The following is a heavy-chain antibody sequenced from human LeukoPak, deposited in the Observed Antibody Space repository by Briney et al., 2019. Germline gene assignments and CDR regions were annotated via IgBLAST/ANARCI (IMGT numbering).Heavy chain of an antibody. CDR3: ARAAPTYYYDSSGYSY. Sequence: ASVKVSCKASGYTFTGYYMHWVRQAPGRGLEWMGWINPNSGGTNYAQKFQGRVTMTRDTSISTAYMELSRLRSDDTAVYYCARAAPTYYYDSSGYSYWGQGTLVTVSS. J-gene: IGHJ4*02. CDR1: GYTFTGYY. CDR2: INPNSGGT. V-gene: IGHV1-2*02. D-gene: IGHD3-22*01.